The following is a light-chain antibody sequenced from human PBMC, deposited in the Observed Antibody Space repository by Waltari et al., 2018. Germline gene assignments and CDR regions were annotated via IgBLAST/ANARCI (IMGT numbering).Light chain of an antibody. CDR1: GSAAGASES. V-gene: IGLV2-14*03. CDR2: DVT. CDR3: SSQTLDGLVL. Sequence: QSALTQPASVSGSPGQSITISCSGLGSAAGASESVSWHQHHPDKAPQVIIYDVTHRPSGVSDSFSASKSANTASLTISRRQAEDEADYYCSSQTLDGLVLFGGGTRLTVL. J-gene: IGLJ2*01.